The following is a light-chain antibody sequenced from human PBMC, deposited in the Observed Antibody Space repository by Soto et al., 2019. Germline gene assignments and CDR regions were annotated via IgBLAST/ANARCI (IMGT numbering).Light chain of an antibody. CDR3: QQRSNWPPYT. Sequence: EIVMTQSPATLSVSPGERATLSCRASQSVSSNLAWYQQKPGQAPRLLIYGASTRATGIPARFSGSGSGTEFTLTISSLEPEDFAVYYFQQRSNWPPYTFGQGTKLEIK. J-gene: IGKJ2*01. CDR2: GAS. V-gene: IGKV3-15*01. CDR1: QSVSSN.